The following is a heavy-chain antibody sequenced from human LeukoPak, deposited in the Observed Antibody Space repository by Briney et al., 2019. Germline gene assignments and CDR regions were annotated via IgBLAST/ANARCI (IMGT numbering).Heavy chain of an antibody. V-gene: IGHV3-66*01. D-gene: IGHD6-13*01. J-gene: IGHJ4*02. CDR3: ARDATAAASEDY. Sequence: PGGSLRLSCAASGFTVSSNYMSWVRQAPGKGLEWVSVIYSGGSTYYADSVKGGFTISRDNSKNTLYLQMNSLRAEDTAVYYCARDATAAASEDYWGQGTLVTVSS. CDR1: GFTVSSNY. CDR2: IYSGGST.